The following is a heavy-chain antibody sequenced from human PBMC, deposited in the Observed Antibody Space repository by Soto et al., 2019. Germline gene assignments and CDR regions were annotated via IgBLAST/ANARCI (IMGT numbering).Heavy chain of an antibody. CDR3: AIHRYGSASSPPDY. D-gene: IGHD3-10*01. J-gene: IGHJ4*02. CDR2: IYYSGST. V-gene: IGHV4-39*01. Sequence: QLQLQESGPGLVKPSETLSLTCTVSGGSISRSSYYWGWIRQPPGKGLECIGNIYYSGSTYYNPSPKSRVSVSVDTSKNQFSLSLTSVTAANTAVYYCAIHRYGSASSPPDYWGQGTLVTVSS. CDR1: GGSISRSSYY.